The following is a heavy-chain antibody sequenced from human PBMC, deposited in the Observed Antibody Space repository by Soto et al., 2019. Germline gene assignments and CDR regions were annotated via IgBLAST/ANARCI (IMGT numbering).Heavy chain of an antibody. CDR3: ARVLGVAKGDY. V-gene: IGHV1-3*01. CDR2: INAGNGNT. J-gene: IGHJ4*02. Sequence: ASVKVSCKASGYTFTSYAIHWVRQAPGQRLEWMGWINAGNGNTKYSQKFQGRVTITRDTSASTAYMELSSLRSQDTAVYYCARVLGVAKGDYWGPGTLVTVSS. D-gene: IGHD3-3*01. CDR1: GYTFTSYA.